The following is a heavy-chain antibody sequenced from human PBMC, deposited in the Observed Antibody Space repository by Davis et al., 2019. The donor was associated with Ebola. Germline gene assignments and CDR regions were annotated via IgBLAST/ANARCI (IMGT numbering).Heavy chain of an antibody. V-gene: IGHV1-69*04. CDR3: ARHQRRIRSSSWYGGYYYYGMDV. CDR1: GGTFSSYA. Sequence: AASVKVSCKASGGTFSSYAISWVRQAPGQGLEWMGRIIPILGIANYAQKFQGRVTITADKSTSTAYMELSSLRSEDTAVYYCARHQRRIRSSSWYGGYYYYGMDVWGQGTTVTVSS. D-gene: IGHD6-13*01. J-gene: IGHJ6*02. CDR2: IIPILGIA.